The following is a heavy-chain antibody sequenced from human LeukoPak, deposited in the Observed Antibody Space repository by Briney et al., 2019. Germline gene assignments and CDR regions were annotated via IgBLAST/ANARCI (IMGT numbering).Heavy chain of an antibody. Sequence: ASVKVSCKASGYTFTSYGISWVRQAPGQGLEWMGWISAYNGNTNYAQKFQGRVTITADKSTSTAYMELSSLRSEDTAVYYCASYSSGWFTYYYYYYMDVWGKGTTVTVSS. CDR2: ISAYNGNT. J-gene: IGHJ6*03. CDR3: ASYSSGWFTYYYYYYMDV. D-gene: IGHD6-19*01. V-gene: IGHV1-18*01. CDR1: GYTFTSYG.